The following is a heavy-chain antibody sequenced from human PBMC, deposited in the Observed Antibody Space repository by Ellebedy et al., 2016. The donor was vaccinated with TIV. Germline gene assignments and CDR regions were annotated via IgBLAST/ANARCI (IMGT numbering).Heavy chain of an antibody. CDR3: ATQSGFRFEY. CDR2: IKKDGSQK. CDR1: GFPFSTYW. J-gene: IGHJ4*02. D-gene: IGHD5-12*01. Sequence: GESLKISCSASGFPFSTYWMSWVRQPPGKGLGWVANIKKDGSQKYHLDSVRGRFTISRDNAKNSLYLQMSSLSVEDTAVYYCATQSGFRFEYWGQGTLVIASS. V-gene: IGHV3-7*03.